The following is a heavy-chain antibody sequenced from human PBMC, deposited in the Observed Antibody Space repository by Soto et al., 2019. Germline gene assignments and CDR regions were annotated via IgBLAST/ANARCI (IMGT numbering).Heavy chain of an antibody. V-gene: IGHV3-30-3*01. CDR3: ARVPRGYRNTFDY. CDR2: ISYDGSDK. CDR1: GFTFSTYT. J-gene: IGHJ4*02. Sequence: QVQLEESGGDVVQPGRSLRVSCAASGFTFSTYTMVWVRQAPGKGLEWLASISYDGSDKLYADSAKGRFTISRHNAENTLYLQMTSLRAEDTAVYYCARVPRGYRNTFDYWGQGSVVPVSS. D-gene: IGHD3-16*02.